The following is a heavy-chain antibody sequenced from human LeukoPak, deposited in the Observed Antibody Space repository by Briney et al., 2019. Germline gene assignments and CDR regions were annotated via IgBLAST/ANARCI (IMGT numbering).Heavy chain of an antibody. V-gene: IGHV3-23*01. J-gene: IGHJ4*02. CDR2: IASSGGST. CDR1: GFTFSSAA. CDR3: ARAASACYFDY. Sequence: PGGSLRLSCAASGFTFSSAAMTWVRQAPGKGLEWVSLIASSGGSTYYADSVKGRFTISRDNSQSTLYLQMNSLRAEDTAVYYCARAASACYFDYWGQGTLVTVSS.